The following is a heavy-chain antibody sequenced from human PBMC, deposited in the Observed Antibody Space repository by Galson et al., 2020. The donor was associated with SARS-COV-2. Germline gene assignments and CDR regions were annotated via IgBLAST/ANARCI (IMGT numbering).Heavy chain of an antibody. CDR3: ARQLYYYDSSGYPGAYAFDI. V-gene: IGHV4-61*02. D-gene: IGHD3-22*01. CDR1: GGSISSGSYY. CDR2: IYTSGST. Sequence: TLSLTCTVSGGSISSGSYYWSWIRQPAGKGLEWIGRIYTSGSTNYNPSLKSRVTISVDTSKNQFSLKLSSVTAADTAVYYCARQLYYYDSSGYPGAYAFDIWGQGTMVTVSS. J-gene: IGHJ3*02.